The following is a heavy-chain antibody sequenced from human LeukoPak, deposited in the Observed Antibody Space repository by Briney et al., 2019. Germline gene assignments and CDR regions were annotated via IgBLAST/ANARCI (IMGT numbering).Heavy chain of an antibody. Sequence: ASVKVSCKASGYTFTGYYMHWVRQAPGQGLEWMGWINPNSGGTNYAQKFQGWVTMTRDTSISTAYMELSRLRSDDTAVYYCATAPVLRFLEWLLSWGQGTLVTVSS. CDR3: ATAPVLRFLEWLLS. D-gene: IGHD3-3*01. J-gene: IGHJ4*02. CDR2: INPNSGGT. CDR1: GYTFTGYY. V-gene: IGHV1-2*04.